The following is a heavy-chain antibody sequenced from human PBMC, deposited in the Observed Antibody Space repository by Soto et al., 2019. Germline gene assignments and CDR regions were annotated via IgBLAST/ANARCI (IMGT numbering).Heavy chain of an antibody. CDR1: GYTFTGYY. J-gene: IGHJ6*02. CDR3: ASSSSSSYVYGLDV. Sequence: QVQLVQSGAEVKKPGASVKVSCKASGYTFTGYYMHWVRQAPGQGLEWMGSINPKTGGTNYAQTFQGRVTMTRDTSITTAYMDLNSLRSDDTALYYCASSSSSSYVYGLDVWGQGTTVTVSS. V-gene: IGHV1-2*02. D-gene: IGHD6-6*01. CDR2: INPKTGGT.